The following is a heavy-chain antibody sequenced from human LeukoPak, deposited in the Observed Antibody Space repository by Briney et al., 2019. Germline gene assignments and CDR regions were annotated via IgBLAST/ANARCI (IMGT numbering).Heavy chain of an antibody. D-gene: IGHD3-9*01. Sequence: PGGSLRLFCAASGFTFSSYWMHWVRQAPGKGLVWVSRINSDGSSTSYADSVKGRFTISRDNAKNTLYLQMNSLRAEDTAVYYCAREDPGNFDWLLSRDDAFDIWGQGTMVTVSS. V-gene: IGHV3-74*01. CDR2: INSDGSST. J-gene: IGHJ3*02. CDR3: AREDPGNFDWLLSRDDAFDI. CDR1: GFTFSSYW.